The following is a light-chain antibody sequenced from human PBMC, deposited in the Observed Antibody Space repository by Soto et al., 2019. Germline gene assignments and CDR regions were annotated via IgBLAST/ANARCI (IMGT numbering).Light chain of an antibody. Sequence: QSALTQPASVSGSPGQSVTISCTETRSDVGGYNYVSWYQQHPGKAPKLIIYEVSNRPSGVSNRFSGSKSGNTASLTISGLQAEDEADYYCSSYTPSSTWVFGGRTKLTVL. V-gene: IGLV2-14*01. CDR1: RSDVGGYNY. J-gene: IGLJ3*02. CDR2: EVS. CDR3: SSYTPSSTWV.